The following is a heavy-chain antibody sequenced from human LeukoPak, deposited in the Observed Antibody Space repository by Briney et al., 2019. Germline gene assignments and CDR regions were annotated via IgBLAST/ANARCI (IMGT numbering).Heavy chain of an antibody. CDR3: AKTPLAVAPGDYFDC. CDR1: GFTFTNYA. CDR2: ISGSGGSI. V-gene: IGHV3-23*01. D-gene: IGHD6-19*01. J-gene: IGHJ4*02. Sequence: GGSLILSCAASGFTFTNYAMSWVRQAPGKGLEWVSGISGSGGSIYYADSVKGRFTTSRDNSKNTLYLQMNSLRAEDTAVYYCAKTPLAVAPGDYFDCWGQGTLVTVSS.